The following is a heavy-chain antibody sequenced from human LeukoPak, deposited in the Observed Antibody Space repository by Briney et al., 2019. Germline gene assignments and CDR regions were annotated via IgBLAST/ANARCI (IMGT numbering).Heavy chain of an antibody. J-gene: IGHJ4*02. D-gene: IGHD3-3*01. CDR3: ARDFEAHDLRPIGY. CDR1: GFTFSSYA. Sequence: GRSLRLSCAASGFTFSSYAMHWVRQAPGKVLEWVAVISYGGDNKYYADSVKGRFTISRDNSKNTLYLQMNSLRAEDTAVYYCARDFEAHDLRPIGYWGQGTLVTVSS. V-gene: IGHV3-30*01. CDR2: ISYGGDNK.